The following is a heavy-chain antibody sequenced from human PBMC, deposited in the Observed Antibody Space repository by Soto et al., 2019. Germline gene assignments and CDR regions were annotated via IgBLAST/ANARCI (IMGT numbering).Heavy chain of an antibody. J-gene: IGHJ4*02. CDR1: GYTFTTYA. CDR2: LRTYDGHT. D-gene: IGHD6-6*01. Sequence: QVQLVQSGAEVKKPGASVKLSCNASGYTFTTYAISWVRQAPGQGLEWMGWLRTYDGHTDYAQNLQGRVTMTTDTSTNTAYMELRSLRSDDTAVYYCARDRLHTSSSITFDYWGQGALVTVSS. CDR3: ARDRLHTSSSITFDY. V-gene: IGHV1-18*01.